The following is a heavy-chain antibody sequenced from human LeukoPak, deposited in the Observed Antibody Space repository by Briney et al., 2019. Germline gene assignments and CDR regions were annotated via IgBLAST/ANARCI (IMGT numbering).Heavy chain of an antibody. V-gene: IGHV1-2*02. D-gene: IGHD1-26*01. Sequence: ASVKVSCKASRYTFTGYYMHWVRQAPGQGLEWMGWINPNSGGTDYAQKFQGRVTMTRDTSISTAYMELSRLRSDDTAVYYCARASGSYWWFDSWGQGTLVTVSS. CDR3: ARASGSYWWFDS. CDR2: INPNSGGT. J-gene: IGHJ5*01. CDR1: RYTFTGYY.